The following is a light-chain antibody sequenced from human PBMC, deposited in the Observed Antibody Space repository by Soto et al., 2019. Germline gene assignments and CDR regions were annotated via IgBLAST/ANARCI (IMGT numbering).Light chain of an antibody. J-gene: IGKJ4*01. CDR3: QQRSNWRLT. CDR1: QSVSSY. CDR2: DAS. Sequence: EIVLTQSPATLSLSPGERATLSCRASQSVSSYLAWYQQKPGQAPRLLIYDASNRATGIPARFSGSGCGTDFTLTISSLEPEDFAVYYCQQRSNWRLTFGGGTKVEIK. V-gene: IGKV3-11*01.